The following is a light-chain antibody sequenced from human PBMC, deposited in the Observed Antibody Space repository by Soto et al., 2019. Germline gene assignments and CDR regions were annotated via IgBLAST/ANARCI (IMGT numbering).Light chain of an antibody. CDR3: HSYDSSLSGVV. Sequence: QSVLTQPPSVSGAPGQRVTISCTGSSSNIGAGYDVHSYQQLPGTAPKLLIFGNTNRPSGVPDRFSGSKSDTSASLAITGLQTEDEADYYCHSYDSSLSGVVFGGGTKLTVL. V-gene: IGLV1-40*01. CDR2: GNT. J-gene: IGLJ3*02. CDR1: SSNIGAGYD.